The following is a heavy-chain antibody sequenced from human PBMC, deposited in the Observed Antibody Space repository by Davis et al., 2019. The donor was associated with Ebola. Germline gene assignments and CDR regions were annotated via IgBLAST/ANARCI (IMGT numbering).Heavy chain of an antibody. J-gene: IGHJ5*02. V-gene: IGHV1-2*02. CDR2: INPNSGGT. Sequence: ASVKVSCKASGYTFTGYYMHWVRQAPGQGLEWMGWINPNSGGTNYAQKFQGRVTMTRDTSISTAYMELSSLRSDDTAVYYCARDRPAAIRSVNWLDPWGQGTLVTVSS. CDR1: GYTFTGYY. D-gene: IGHD2-2*02. CDR3: ARDRPAAIRSVNWLDP.